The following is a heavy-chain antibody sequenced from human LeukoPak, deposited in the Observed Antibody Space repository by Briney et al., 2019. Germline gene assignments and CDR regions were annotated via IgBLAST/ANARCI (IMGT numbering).Heavy chain of an antibody. J-gene: IGHJ4*02. Sequence: SVKVSCKASGGTFSSYAISWVRQAPGQGLEWMGGIIPIFGTANYAQKFQGRVTITADESTSTAYMELSSLRSEDTALYYCASCYYYDSSGYYTRTNFDYWGQGTLVTVSS. CDR3: ASCYYYDSSGYYTRTNFDY. CDR2: IIPIFGTA. CDR1: GGTFSSYA. V-gene: IGHV1-69*13. D-gene: IGHD3-22*01.